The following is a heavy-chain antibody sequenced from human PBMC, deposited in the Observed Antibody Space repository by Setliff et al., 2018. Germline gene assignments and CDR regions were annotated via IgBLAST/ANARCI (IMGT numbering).Heavy chain of an antibody. Sequence: GESLKISCAASRFTFSNYWMSWVRQAPGKGLEWVANIKEDGSEKYYVDSVKGRFTISRDNAKNSLDLQMNSLRGEDTAVYYCVRDRWKVIVNRGDDAFDLWGQGAMVNVSS. V-gene: IGHV3-7*01. CDR2: IKEDGSEK. D-gene: IGHD3-22*01. J-gene: IGHJ3*01. CDR1: RFTFSNYW. CDR3: VRDRWKVIVNRGDDAFDL.